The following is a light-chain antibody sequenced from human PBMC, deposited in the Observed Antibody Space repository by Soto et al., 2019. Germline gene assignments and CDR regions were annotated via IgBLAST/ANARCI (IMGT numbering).Light chain of an antibody. V-gene: IGLV2-14*01. CDR3: ISYTTSSTLYVV. J-gene: IGLJ2*01. CDR1: SSDVGGYNY. CDR2: DVS. Sequence: QSALTQPASVSGSPGQSITISCTGTSSDVGGYNYVSWYQQHPGKAPKLMIYDVSNRPPGVSNRFSGSKSGNTASLTISGLQDEDEADYYCISYTTSSTLYVVFGGGTKLTVL.